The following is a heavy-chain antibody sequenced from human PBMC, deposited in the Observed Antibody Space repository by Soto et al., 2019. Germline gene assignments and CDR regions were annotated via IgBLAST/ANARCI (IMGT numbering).Heavy chain of an antibody. CDR3: AICGEQWLVRGGWFDP. D-gene: IGHD6-19*01. CDR1: GFTFSSYA. CDR2: ISGSGGST. Sequence: PGGSLRLSCAASGFTFSSYAMSWVRQAPGKGLEWVSAISGSGGSTYYADSVKGRFTISRDNSKNTLYLQMDSLRAEDTAVYYCAICGEQWLVRGGWFDPWGQGTLVTV. V-gene: IGHV3-23*01. J-gene: IGHJ5*02.